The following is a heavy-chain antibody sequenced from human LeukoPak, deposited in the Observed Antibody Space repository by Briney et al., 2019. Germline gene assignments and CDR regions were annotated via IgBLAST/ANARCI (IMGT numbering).Heavy chain of an antibody. V-gene: IGHV4-39*07. J-gene: IGHJ3*01. D-gene: IGHD1-26*01. Sequence: SETLSLTCTVSGGSISSSSYYWGWIRQPPGKGLEWIGSIYYSGSTYYNPSLKSRVTISVDTSKNQFSLKLSSVTAADTAVYYCARLQREGHIVFDVWGEGTMVTVSS. CDR1: GGSISSSSYY. CDR3: ARLQREGHIVFDV. CDR2: IYYSGST.